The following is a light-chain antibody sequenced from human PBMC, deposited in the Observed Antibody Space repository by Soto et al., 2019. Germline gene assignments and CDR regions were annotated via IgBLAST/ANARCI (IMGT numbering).Light chain of an antibody. CDR2: NTS. V-gene: IGKV3-20*01. Sequence: EIVLTQSPGTLSLSPGEGATVSCRVSQSINSKSLVWYQRKFGQAPRLLIYNTSTRATGIPDRFSGSGSGTDFTLRISGLEPEDFAVYYCQHYGGSFIFGPGTKVDFK. CDR1: QSINSKS. J-gene: IGKJ3*01. CDR3: QHYGGSFI.